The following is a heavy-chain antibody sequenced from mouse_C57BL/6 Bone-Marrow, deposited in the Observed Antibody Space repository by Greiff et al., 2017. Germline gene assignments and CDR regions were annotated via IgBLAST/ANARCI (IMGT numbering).Heavy chain of an antibody. CDR1: GYTFTSYW. V-gene: IGHV1-69*01. CDR3: ARDYDYDGGDYFDY. J-gene: IGHJ2*01. Sequence: QVQLQQPGAELVMPGASVKLSCKASGYTFTSYWMHWVKQRPGQGLEWIGEIDPSDSYTNYNQKFKGQSTLTVDKSSSTAYMQLSSLTSEDSAVYYCARDYDYDGGDYFDYWGQGTTLTVSS. D-gene: IGHD2-4*01. CDR2: IDPSDSYT.